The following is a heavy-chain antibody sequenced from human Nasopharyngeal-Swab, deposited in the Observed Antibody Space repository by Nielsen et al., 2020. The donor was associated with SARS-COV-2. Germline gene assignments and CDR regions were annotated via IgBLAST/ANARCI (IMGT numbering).Heavy chain of an antibody. V-gene: IGHV3-21*01. CDR2: ISSISSYI. Sequence: GESLKISCAASGFTFSSYSIPFFLHSPFPFLSFFSSISSISSYIYYADSVKGRFTISRDNAKNSLYLQMNILRAEDTAVYYCVRAGRMATVDYWLQG. D-gene: IGHD5-24*01. CDR3: VRAGRMATVDY. CDR1: GFTFSSYS. J-gene: IGHJ4*02.